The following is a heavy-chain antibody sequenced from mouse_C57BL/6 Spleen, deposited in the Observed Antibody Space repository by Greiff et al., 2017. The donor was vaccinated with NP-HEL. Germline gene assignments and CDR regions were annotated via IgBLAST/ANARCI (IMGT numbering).Heavy chain of an antibody. V-gene: IGHV5-9-1*02. CDR3: TRYYGSSLSYAMDY. CDR1: GFTFSSYA. J-gene: IGHJ4*01. CDR2: ISSGGDYI. Sequence: EVKVVESGEGLVKPGGSLKLSCAASGFTFSSYAMSWVRQTPEKRLEWVAYISSGGDYIYYADTVKGRFTISRDNARNTLYLQMSSLKSEDTAMYYCTRYYGSSLSYAMDYWGQGTSVTVSS. D-gene: IGHD1-1*01.